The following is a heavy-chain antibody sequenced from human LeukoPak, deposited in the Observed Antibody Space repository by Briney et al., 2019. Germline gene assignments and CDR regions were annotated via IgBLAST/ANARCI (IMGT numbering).Heavy chain of an antibody. D-gene: IGHD5-24*01. Sequence: SETLSLTCTVSGGSITSSSYYWGWIRQPPGRGLEWIGNMYYSGNTYYNPSLKSRVTISVDTSKNQFSLKLSSVAAADTAVYYCARGRRDGYNLKYFDYWGQGTLVTVSS. CDR2: MYYSGNT. CDR1: GGSITSSSYY. J-gene: IGHJ4*02. V-gene: IGHV4-39*02. CDR3: ARGRRDGYNLKYFDY.